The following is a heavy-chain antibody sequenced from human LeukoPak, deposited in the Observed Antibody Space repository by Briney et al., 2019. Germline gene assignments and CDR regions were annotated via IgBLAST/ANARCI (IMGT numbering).Heavy chain of an antibody. CDR1: GYTFTSYG. V-gene: IGHV1-2*02. D-gene: IGHD6-13*01. CDR3: ARDWSGQQLVGGEY. J-gene: IGHJ4*02. CDR2: INPNSGGT. Sequence: ASVKVSCKASGYTFTSYGISWVRQAPGQGLEWMGWINPNSGGTNYAQKFQGRVTMTRDTSISTAYMELSRLRSDDTAVYYCARDWSGQQLVGGEYWGQGTLVTVSS.